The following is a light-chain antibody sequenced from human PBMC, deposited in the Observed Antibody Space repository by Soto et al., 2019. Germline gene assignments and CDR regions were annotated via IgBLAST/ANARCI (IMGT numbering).Light chain of an antibody. J-gene: IGLJ1*01. CDR1: SSDVGVYNY. V-gene: IGLV2-14*03. Sequence: QSALTQPASVSGSPGQSITISCTGTSSDVGVYNYVSWYQHHPGKAPKLMIYDVSNRPSGVSNRFSGSKSGNTASLTISGLQAEDEADYYCKSYSSSSTFYVFGTGTKVTVL. CDR3: KSYSSSSTFYV. CDR2: DVS.